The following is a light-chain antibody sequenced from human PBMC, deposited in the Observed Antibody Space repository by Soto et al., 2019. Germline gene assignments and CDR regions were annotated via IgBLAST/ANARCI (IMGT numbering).Light chain of an antibody. V-gene: IGKV3-20*01. CDR2: GAS. J-gene: IGKJ1*01. CDR1: QSVSSTY. Sequence: EIVLTQSPGTLSLSPGERATLSCRASQSVSSTYLAWYQQKPGQAPGLLLYGASNRASGIPDRFAGSGSGTDFTLTISRLEPEDFAVYYCQQYGSSPRTFGQGTKVDIK. CDR3: QQYGSSPRT.